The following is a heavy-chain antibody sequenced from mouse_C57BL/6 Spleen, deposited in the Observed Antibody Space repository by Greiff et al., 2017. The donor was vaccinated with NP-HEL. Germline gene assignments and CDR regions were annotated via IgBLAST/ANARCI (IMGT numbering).Heavy chain of an antibody. CDR2: IYPGDGDT. Sequence: VKLVESGPELVKPGASVKISCKASGYAFSSSWMNWVKQRPGKGLEWIGRIYPGDGDTNYNGKFKGKATLTADKSSSTAYMQLSSLTSEDSAVYFCAIITTVVGGYFDYWGQGTTLTVSS. J-gene: IGHJ2*01. CDR3: AIITTVVGGYFDY. D-gene: IGHD1-1*01. CDR1: GYAFSSSW. V-gene: IGHV1-82*01.